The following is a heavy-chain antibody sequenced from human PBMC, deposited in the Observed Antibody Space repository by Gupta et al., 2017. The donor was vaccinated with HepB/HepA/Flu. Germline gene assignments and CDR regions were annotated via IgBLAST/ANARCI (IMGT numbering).Heavy chain of an antibody. D-gene: IGHD1-1*01. V-gene: IGHV4-59*01. CDR3: AIAGAKTLGTDAFGI. CDR1: GCSIISYY. Sequence: QVQLQESGAALAKHSETLSVTCTVSGCSIISYYWSWIRQPPGKGLEWIGYNYYSARTNYNPSRKSRVSISVDMTKNKSSLKLRSVTAGGTAVYYSAIAGAKTLGTDAFGIGGQGTMVTVSS. CDR2: NYYSART. J-gene: IGHJ3*02.